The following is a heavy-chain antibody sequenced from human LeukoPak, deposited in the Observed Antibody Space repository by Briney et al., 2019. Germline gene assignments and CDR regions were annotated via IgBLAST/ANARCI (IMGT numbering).Heavy chain of an antibody. D-gene: IGHD7-27*01. J-gene: IGHJ3*02. CDR1: GGSISSYY. CDR2: IYYSGST. V-gene: IGHV4-59*01. Sequence: PSETLSLTCTVSGGSISSYYWSWIRQPRGKGLEWMGYIYYSGSTNYNPTLKSRVPISVQPSKNQFSVKLSSVTGADTAVCYCARDQKLGKGAFDIWGQGTMVTVSS. CDR3: ARDQKLGKGAFDI.